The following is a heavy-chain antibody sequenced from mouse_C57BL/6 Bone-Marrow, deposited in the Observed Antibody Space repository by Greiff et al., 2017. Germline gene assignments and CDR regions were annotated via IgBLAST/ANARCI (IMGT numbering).Heavy chain of an antibody. CDR3: AREGSSPLYAMDY. CDR2: IYPGDGDT. Sequence: QVQLQQSGPELVKPGASVKISCKASGYAFSSSWMNWVKQRPGKGLEWIGRIYPGDGDTNYNGKFQGKATLTADKSSSTAYMQLSSLTYEDSAVYFCAREGSSPLYAMDYWGQGTSVTVSS. D-gene: IGHD1-1*01. V-gene: IGHV1-82*01. J-gene: IGHJ4*01. CDR1: GYAFSSSW.